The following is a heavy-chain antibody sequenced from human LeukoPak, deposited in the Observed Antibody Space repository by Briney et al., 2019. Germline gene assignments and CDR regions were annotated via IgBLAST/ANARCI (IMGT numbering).Heavy chain of an antibody. J-gene: IGHJ6*02. Sequence: ASVKVSCKASGGTFSSYAISWVRQAPGQGLEWMGWISAYNGNTNYAQKLQGGVTMTTDTSTSTAYMELRSLRSDDTAVYYCARAVVVVPAAMGTFAYYYGMDVWGQGTTVTVSS. CDR3: ARAVVVVPAAMGTFAYYYGMDV. D-gene: IGHD2-2*01. CDR1: GGTFSSYA. CDR2: ISAYNGNT. V-gene: IGHV1-18*01.